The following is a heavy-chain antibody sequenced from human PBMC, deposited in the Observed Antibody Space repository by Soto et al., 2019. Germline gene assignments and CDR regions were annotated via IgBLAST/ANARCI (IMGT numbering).Heavy chain of an antibody. CDR2: IFYSGST. J-gene: IGHJ4*02. D-gene: IGHD1-26*01. Sequence: SETLSLTCTVSGGSISNYYWSWLRQPPGRVLEWIGHIFYSGSTNCNPSLKSRVTISVDTSKNQFSLKLSSVTAADTAVYYCARRYGSAIDYWGQGTLVTVSS. V-gene: IGHV4-59*08. CDR1: GGSISNYY. CDR3: ARRYGSAIDY.